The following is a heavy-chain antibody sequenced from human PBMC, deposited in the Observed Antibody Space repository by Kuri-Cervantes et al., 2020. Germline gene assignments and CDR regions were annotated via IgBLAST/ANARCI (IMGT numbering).Heavy chain of an antibody. V-gene: IGHV3-48*04. Sequence: GGSLRLSCAASGFTFINAWMNWVRQAPGKGLEWVSYISSSGSIIYYADSVKGRFTISRDNAKNSLYLQMNSLRAEDTAVYYCARGAVSFDYWGQGTLVTVSS. CDR2: ISSSGSII. D-gene: IGHD6-19*01. CDR1: GFTFINAW. J-gene: IGHJ4*02. CDR3: ARGAVSFDY.